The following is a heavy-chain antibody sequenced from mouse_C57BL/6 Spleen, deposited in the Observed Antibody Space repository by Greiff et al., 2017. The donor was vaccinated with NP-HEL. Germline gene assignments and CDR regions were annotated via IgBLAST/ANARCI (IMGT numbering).Heavy chain of an antibody. J-gene: IGHJ1*03. D-gene: IGHD4-1*01. CDR1: GYTFTSYW. CDR2: INPSSGYT. V-gene: IGHV1-7*01. Sequence: QVHVKQSGAELAKPGASVKLSCKASGYTFTSYWMHWVKQRPGQGLEWIGYINPSSGYTKYTQKFKDKATLTADKSSSTAYMQLSSLTYDDSAVYYCAGGLGYWYFDVWGTGTTVTVSS. CDR3: AGGLGYWYFDV.